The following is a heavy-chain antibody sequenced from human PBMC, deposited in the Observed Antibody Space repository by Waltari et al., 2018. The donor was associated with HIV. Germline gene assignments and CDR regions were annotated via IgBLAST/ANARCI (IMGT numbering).Heavy chain of an antibody. D-gene: IGHD2-2*01. CDR3: ARGAVPAATRTFCMDV. J-gene: IGHJ6*02. Sequence: QVQLVQSGAEVKKPGASVKVSCKASGYTFTSYDINWVRQATGHGLEWMGWMNPNSGNTGYAQKCQGRVTMTRNTSISTAYMELSSLRSEDTAVYYCARGAVPAATRTFCMDVWGQGTTVTVSS. CDR1: GYTFTSYD. V-gene: IGHV1-8*01. CDR2: MNPNSGNT.